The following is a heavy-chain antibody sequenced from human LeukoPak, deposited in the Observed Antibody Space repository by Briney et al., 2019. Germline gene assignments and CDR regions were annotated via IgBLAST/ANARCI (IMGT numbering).Heavy chain of an antibody. CDR1: GFSFEDYG. Sequence: PGGSLRLSCAASGFSFEDYGMSWVRQAPGKGLVWVSRSNSDGSSTTYADSVKGRFTVSRDNAKNTLYLQMNSLRAEDTAVYYCAREDFNDYYFDYWGQGTLVTVSS. CDR2: SNSDGSST. D-gene: IGHD2-21*02. J-gene: IGHJ4*02. V-gene: IGHV3-74*01. CDR3: AREDFNDYYFDY.